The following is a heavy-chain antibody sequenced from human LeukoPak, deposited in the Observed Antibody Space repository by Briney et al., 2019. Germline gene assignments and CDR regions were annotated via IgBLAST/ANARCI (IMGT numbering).Heavy chain of an antibody. CDR2: ISSSSYI. D-gene: IGHD3-10*01. J-gene: IGHJ3*02. CDR1: GFTFSRYS. CDR3: ARVSGSAFDI. Sequence: GGSLRLSCAASGFTFSRYSMNWVRQAPGEGLEWVSSISSSSYIYYADSVKGRFTISRDNAKNSLYLQMNSLRAEDTAVYYCARVSGSAFDIWGQGTMVTVSS. V-gene: IGHV3-21*01.